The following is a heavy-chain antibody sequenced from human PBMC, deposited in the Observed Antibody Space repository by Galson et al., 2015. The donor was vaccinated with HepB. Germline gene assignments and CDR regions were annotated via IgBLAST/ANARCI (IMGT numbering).Heavy chain of an antibody. CDR2: ISSSSSTI. V-gene: IGHV3-48*01. J-gene: IGHJ4*02. CDR1: GFTFSSYS. CDR3: ARDPYDYGDHYPKGHVDH. Sequence: SLRLSCAASGFTFSSYSVNWVRQAPGKGLEWVAYISSSSSTIYYADSVKGRFTISRDNAQNSLYLQMNSLRAEDTAVYHCARDPYDYGDHYPKGHVDHWGQGTLVTVSS. D-gene: IGHD4-17*01.